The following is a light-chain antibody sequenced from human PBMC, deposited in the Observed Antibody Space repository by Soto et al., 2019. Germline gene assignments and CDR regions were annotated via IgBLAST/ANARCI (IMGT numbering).Light chain of an antibody. V-gene: IGLV2-23*01. Sequence: QSALTQPASVSGSPGQSITISCSGISNEVGSYYPVSWYQHHPGKAPELMIYEDIKRPSGISNRFSGSKSGNTASLTISGLQAEDAADYFCCSYAGRSTPYVFGTGTKVTVL. CDR1: SNEVGSYYP. CDR3: CSYAGRSTPYV. CDR2: EDI. J-gene: IGLJ1*01.